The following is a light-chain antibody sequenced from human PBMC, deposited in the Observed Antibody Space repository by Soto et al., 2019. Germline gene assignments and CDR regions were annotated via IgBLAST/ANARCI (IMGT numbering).Light chain of an antibody. CDR1: RGLPTSDGDTF. J-gene: IGKJ1*01. CDR2: KVS. V-gene: IGKV2-30*01. Sequence: VVIRQSPVSLPGTLGHPASSSCRARRGLPTSDGDTFLNWFHQRPGQSPRRLIYKVSKRDSGVPDRFSGRGSGTDFTLKISRVEAEDVGVYYCMQTTHWPRTFGRGTKVDIK. CDR3: MQTTHWPRT.